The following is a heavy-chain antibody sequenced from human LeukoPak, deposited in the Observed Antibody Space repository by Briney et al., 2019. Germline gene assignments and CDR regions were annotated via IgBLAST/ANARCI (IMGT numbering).Heavy chain of an antibody. Sequence: GGSLRLSCAASGFTFSSYIMNWVHQAAGKGVEGVSYISSSSSTIYYADSVKGRFTISRDNAKNSLYLQMNSLRAEDTAVYYCARVLWFGELLYFRGAFDYWGQGTLVTVSS. CDR3: ARVLWFGELLYFRGAFDY. CDR2: ISSSSSTI. J-gene: IGHJ4*02. D-gene: IGHD3-10*01. CDR1: GFTFSSYI. V-gene: IGHV3-48*01.